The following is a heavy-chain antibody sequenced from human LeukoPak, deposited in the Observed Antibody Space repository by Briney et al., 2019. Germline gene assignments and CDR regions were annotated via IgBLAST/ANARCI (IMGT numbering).Heavy chain of an antibody. J-gene: IGHJ3*02. D-gene: IGHD6-19*01. V-gene: IGHV3-9*03. CDR1: GFTFSIYA. CDR2: ISWNSGSI. CDR3: AKEGGSGWPLEAFDI. Sequence: GGSLRLSXAASGFTFSIYAMHWVRQAPGKGLEWVSGISWNSGSIGYADSVKGRFTISRDNAKNSLYLQMNSLRAEDMALYYCAKEGGSGWPLEAFDIWGQGTMVTVSS.